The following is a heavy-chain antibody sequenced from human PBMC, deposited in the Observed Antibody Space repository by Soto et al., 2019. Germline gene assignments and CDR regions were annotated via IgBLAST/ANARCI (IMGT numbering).Heavy chain of an antibody. Sequence: SLRLSCAASGFTFSSYSMNWVRQAPGKGLDWVSYTSSGSATIYYADSLKGRFTISRDNAKNSLYLQMNSLRDEDTAVYYCARDSASYSSSSGSYWYFDLWGRGTLVTVSS. D-gene: IGHD6-6*01. J-gene: IGHJ2*01. V-gene: IGHV3-48*02. CDR3: ARDSASYSSSSGSYWYFDL. CDR2: TSSGSATI. CDR1: GFTFSSYS.